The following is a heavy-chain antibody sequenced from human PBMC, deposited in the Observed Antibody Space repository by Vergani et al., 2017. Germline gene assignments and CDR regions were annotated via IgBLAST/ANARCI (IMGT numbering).Heavy chain of an antibody. J-gene: IGHJ4*02. CDR1: GYSFTNYW. V-gene: IGHV5-51*01. CDR2: IHPADSDT. CDR3: ARLYGRDSSGSKYFDY. D-gene: IGHD3-22*01. Sequence: EVQLVQSGAEVKKPGESLKISCQISGYSFTNYWIGWVRQMPGKGLEWMGLIHPADSDTRYSPSFQGQVTISVDKSIRTAYLQRSSLRASDSAMYYCARLYGRDSSGSKYFDYWGQGTLVTVSS.